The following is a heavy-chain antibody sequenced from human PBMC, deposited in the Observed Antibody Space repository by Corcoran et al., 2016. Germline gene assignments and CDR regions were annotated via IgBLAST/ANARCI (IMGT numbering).Heavy chain of an antibody. CDR3: AREGGYYDSSGYTDAFDI. Sequence: EVQLVESGGGLVKPGGSLRLSCAASGFTFSSYSMNWVRQAPGKGLEWVSSISSSSSYIYYADSVKGRFTISRDNAKNSLYRQMNGLRAEDTAGYYWAREGGYYDSSGYTDAFDIWGQGTMVTVSS. D-gene: IGHD3-22*01. V-gene: IGHV3-21*01. J-gene: IGHJ3*02. CDR2: ISSSSSYI. CDR1: GFTFSSYS.